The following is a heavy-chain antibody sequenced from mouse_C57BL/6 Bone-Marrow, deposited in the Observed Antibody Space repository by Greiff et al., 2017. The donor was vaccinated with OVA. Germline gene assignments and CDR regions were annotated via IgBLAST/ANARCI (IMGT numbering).Heavy chain of an antibody. CDR2: ISNLAYSI. CDR3: ARHGYYYGSTLWYFDV. J-gene: IGHJ1*03. CDR1: GFTFSDYG. D-gene: IGHD1-1*01. Sequence: EVMLVESGGGLVQPGGSLKLSCAASGFTFSDYGMAWVRQAPRQGPEWVAFISNLAYSIYYADTVTGRFTISRENAKNTLYLEMSSLRSEDTAMYYCARHGYYYGSTLWYFDVWGTGTTVTVSS. V-gene: IGHV5-15*01.